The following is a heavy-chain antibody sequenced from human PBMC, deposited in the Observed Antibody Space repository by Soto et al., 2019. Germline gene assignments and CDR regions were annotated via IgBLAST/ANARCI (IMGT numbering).Heavy chain of an antibody. CDR1: GGSISSSSYY. V-gene: IGHV4-39*01. D-gene: IGHD6-13*01. CDR3: ARDRRIAANYYYGMDV. Sequence: SETLSLTCTVSGGSISSSSYYWGWIRHPPGKGLEWIGSIYYSGSTYYNPSLKSRVTISVDTSKNQFSLKLSSVTAADTAVYYCARDRRIAANYYYGMDVWGQGTTVTVSS. CDR2: IYYSGST. J-gene: IGHJ6*02.